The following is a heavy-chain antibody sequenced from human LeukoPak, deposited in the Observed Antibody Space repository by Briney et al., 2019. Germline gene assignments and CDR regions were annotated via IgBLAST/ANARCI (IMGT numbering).Heavy chain of an antibody. D-gene: IGHD3-22*01. CDR1: GFTFSSYA. CDR3: ARDRGSGYYSWGAFDI. CDR2: ISYDGSNK. Sequence: GGSLRLSCAASGFTFSSYAMHWVRQAPGKGLEWVAVISYDGSNKYYADSVKGRFTISRDNSKNTLYLQMNSLRAKDTAVYYCARDRGSGYYSWGAFDIWGQGTMVTVSS. V-gene: IGHV3-30-3*01. J-gene: IGHJ3*02.